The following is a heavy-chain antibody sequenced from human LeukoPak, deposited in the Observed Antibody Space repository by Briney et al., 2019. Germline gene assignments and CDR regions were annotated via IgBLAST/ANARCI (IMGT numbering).Heavy chain of an antibody. D-gene: IGHD6-19*01. CDR3: ARDLTAGLSNYYFDY. Sequence: PGGSLRLSCAASGFTFSSYAMHWVRQAPGKGLEWVAVTSYDGSNKYYADSVKGRFTISRDNSKNTLYLQMNSLRAEDTAVYYCARDLTAGLSNYYFDYWGQGTLVTVSS. CDR1: GFTFSSYA. J-gene: IGHJ4*02. CDR2: TSYDGSNK. V-gene: IGHV3-30-3*01.